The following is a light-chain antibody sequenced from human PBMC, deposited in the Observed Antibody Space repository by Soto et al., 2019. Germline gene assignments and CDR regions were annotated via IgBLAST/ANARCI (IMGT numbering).Light chain of an antibody. CDR1: SSDVGGYNY. Sequence: QSALTQPASVSGSPGQSITISCTGTSSDVGGYNYVSWYQQHPGKAPKLMIYDVSNRPSGVSNRFSGSKSGNTASLTISGLQAEYEADYYCSSYTSSSPLLFGGGTKVTVL. V-gene: IGLV2-14*01. CDR3: SSYTSSSPLL. CDR2: DVS. J-gene: IGLJ2*01.